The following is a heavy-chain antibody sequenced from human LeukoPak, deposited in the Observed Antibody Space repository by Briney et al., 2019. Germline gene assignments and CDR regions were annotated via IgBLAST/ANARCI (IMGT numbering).Heavy chain of an antibody. CDR3: ARDLSALSGVVRTNDAFDI. CDR1: GYTFTSYG. Sequence: GASVKVSCKASGYTFTSYGISWVRQAPGQGLEWMGWISAYNGNTNYAQKLQGRVTMTTDTSTSTAYMELRSLRSDDTAVYYCARDLSALSGVVRTNDAFDIWGQGTMVTVSS. V-gene: IGHV1-18*01. D-gene: IGHD1-1*01. J-gene: IGHJ3*02. CDR2: ISAYNGNT.